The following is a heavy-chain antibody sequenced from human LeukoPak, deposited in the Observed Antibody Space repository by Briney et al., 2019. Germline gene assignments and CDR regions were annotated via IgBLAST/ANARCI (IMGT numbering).Heavy chain of an antibody. CDR2: IYSGGST. J-gene: IGHJ4*02. CDR3: ASGRTIFDY. CDR1: GFTFDDYG. V-gene: IGHV3-53*01. Sequence: GGSLRLSCAASGFTFDDYGMSWVRQAPGKGLEWVSVIYSGGSTYYADSVKGRFTISRDNSKNTLYLQMNSLRAEDTAVYYCASGRTIFDYWGQGTLVTVSS. D-gene: IGHD3-3*01.